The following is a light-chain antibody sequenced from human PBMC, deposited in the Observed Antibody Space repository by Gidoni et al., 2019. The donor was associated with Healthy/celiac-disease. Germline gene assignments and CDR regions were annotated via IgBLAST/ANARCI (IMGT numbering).Light chain of an antibody. J-gene: IGKJ2*02. CDR2: AAS. CDR3: QQANSFPPWT. V-gene: IGKV1D-12*01. Sequence: EIQITQSTSSVAASVGERVTITCRASQCISSWLAWYQQKPGKATKLLIYAASSLQSGVPSRFSGSGSGTDFTLTISSRQPEDFATYYCQQANSFPPWTCGQXTKLEIK. CDR1: QCISSW.